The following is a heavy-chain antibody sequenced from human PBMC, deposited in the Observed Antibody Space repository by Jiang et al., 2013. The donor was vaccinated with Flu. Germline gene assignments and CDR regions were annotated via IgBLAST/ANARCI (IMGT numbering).Heavy chain of an antibody. CDR1: GFSFSSYA. D-gene: IGHD3-22*01. J-gene: IGHJ4*02. CDR2: ISGSGGST. Sequence: QLLESGGGLVQPGGSLRLSCAASGFSFSSYAMTWVRQAPGKGLEWVSSISGSGGSTYYADSVKGRFTISRDNSKNTLYLQMNSLRAEDTAVYYCVKGGTMIGGDYWGQGTLVTVSS. V-gene: IGHV3-23*01. CDR3: VKGGTMIGGDY.